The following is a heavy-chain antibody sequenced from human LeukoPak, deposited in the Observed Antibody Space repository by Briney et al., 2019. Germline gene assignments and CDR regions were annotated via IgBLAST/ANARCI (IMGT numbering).Heavy chain of an antibody. J-gene: IGHJ5*02. D-gene: IGHD2-2*02. CDR2: ISYDGSNK. V-gene: IGHV3-30-3*01. Sequence: GGSLRLSCAASGFTVSSNYMSWVRQAPGKGLEWVAVISYDGSNKYYADSVKGRFTISRDNSKNTLYLQMNSLRAEDTAVYYCARENRIVVVPAAIRGVWFDPWGQGTLVTVSS. CDR3: ARENRIVVVPAAIRGVWFDP. CDR1: GFTVSSNY.